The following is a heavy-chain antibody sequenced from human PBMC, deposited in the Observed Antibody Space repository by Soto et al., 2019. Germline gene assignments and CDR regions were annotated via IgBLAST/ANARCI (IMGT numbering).Heavy chain of an antibody. V-gene: IGHV3-11*01. Sequence: QVQLVESGGGLVKPGGSLRLSCAASGFTFSDYYMTWIRQAPGKGLEWVSYISSSSTNTINYADSVKGRFTISRDNAKISLYLQINSLRAEDTGMYYCARSSATPNGWWGFGLDVWGQGTSVIVSS. J-gene: IGHJ6*02. CDR1: GFTFSDYY. CDR3: ARSSATPNGWWGFGLDV. D-gene: IGHD2-15*01. CDR2: ISSSSTNTI.